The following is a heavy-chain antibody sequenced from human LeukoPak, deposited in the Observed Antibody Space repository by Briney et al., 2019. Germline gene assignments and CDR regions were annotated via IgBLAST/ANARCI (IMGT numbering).Heavy chain of an antibody. CDR3: AKDSYYESSGYYYGYFDY. CDR1: GFTFSSYA. J-gene: IGHJ4*02. V-gene: IGHV3-23*01. Sequence: GGSLRLSCAASGFTFSSYAMSCVRQAPGKGLEWVSAISGGGGSTYYAASVEGRFTISRDNSKNTLYLQMNSLRAEDTAVYYCAKDSYYESSGYYYGYFDYWGQGTLGTVSS. D-gene: IGHD3-22*01. CDR2: ISGGGGST.